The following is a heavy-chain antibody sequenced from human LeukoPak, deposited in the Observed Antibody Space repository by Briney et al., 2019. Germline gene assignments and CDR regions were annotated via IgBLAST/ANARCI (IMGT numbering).Heavy chain of an antibody. CDR2: INPNSGGT. CDR3: ARCDHFEVAAKRDWYFDL. CDR1: GYSFTAYY. D-gene: IGHD2-15*01. Sequence: ASVKVSCKASGYSFTAYYMHWVRQAPGQGLEWMGWINPNSGGTNYAQKFQGRVTMTRDMSTSTVYMELSSLRSEDTAVYYCARCDHFEVAAKRDWYFDLWGRGTLVTVSS. J-gene: IGHJ2*01. V-gene: IGHV1-2*02.